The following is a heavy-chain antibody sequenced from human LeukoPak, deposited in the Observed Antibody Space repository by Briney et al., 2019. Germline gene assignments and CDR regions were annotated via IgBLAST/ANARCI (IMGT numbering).Heavy chain of an antibody. CDR1: GYTFTRYA. J-gene: IGHJ6*04. CDR2: INAGNGNK. CDR3: AREGLRYFVSVGEYGMDV. D-gene: IGHD3-9*01. V-gene: IGHV1-3*01. Sequence: ASVTDTCKASGYTFTRYAMHWVRQAPGQRLEWMGWINAGNGNKKFSQKFQGRVTITRDTAASTAYMELRSLRSEDTGVYYGAREGLRYFVSVGEYGMDVWGKGTTVTVSS.